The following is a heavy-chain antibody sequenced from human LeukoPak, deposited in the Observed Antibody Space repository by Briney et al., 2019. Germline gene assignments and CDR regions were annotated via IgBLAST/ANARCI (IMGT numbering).Heavy chain of an antibody. Sequence: PSDTVSLTCTVSGGSISSSSYYWGWIRQPPAKGLEWVGSIYYCRSTYYNASVKSRVTISVDTSKNQFYLKLSSVTAEDTAVYYCARIRRVVAATPNSWFFDYWGQGTPVTVYS. CDR3: ARIRRVVAATPNSWFFDY. D-gene: IGHD2-15*01. V-gene: IGHV4-39*01. CDR2: IYYCRST. J-gene: IGHJ4*02. CDR1: GGSISSSSYY.